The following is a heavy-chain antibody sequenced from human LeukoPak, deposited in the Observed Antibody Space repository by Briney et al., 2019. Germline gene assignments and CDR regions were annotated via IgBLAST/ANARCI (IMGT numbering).Heavy chain of an antibody. V-gene: IGHV1-18*01. Sequence: GASVKVSCKASGYTLTSYGISWVRQAPGQGLEWMGWISAYNGNTNYAQKLQGRVTMTTDTSTSTAYMELRSLRSDDTAVYYCAVAISDAHFDYWGQGTLVTVSS. CDR3: AVAISDAHFDY. D-gene: IGHD5-12*01. CDR1: GYTLTSYG. J-gene: IGHJ4*02. CDR2: ISAYNGNT.